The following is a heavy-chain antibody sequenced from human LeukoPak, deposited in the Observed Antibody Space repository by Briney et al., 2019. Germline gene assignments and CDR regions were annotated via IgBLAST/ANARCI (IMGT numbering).Heavy chain of an antibody. CDR1: GGSLSRDGYY. CDR2: ISRSGCT. V-gene: IGHV4-30-2*01. D-gene: IGHD2-2*01. Sequence: SQTLSLTRTVSGGSLSRDGYYWSWIRQPPGRGPEWIGYISRSGCTHYNPSLKSRVTISIDKSKNQFSLRLSSVTAADTAVYYCASGDYCSVTSCSELDAFDIWGQGTMVTVSS. CDR3: ASGDYCSVTSCSELDAFDI. J-gene: IGHJ3*02.